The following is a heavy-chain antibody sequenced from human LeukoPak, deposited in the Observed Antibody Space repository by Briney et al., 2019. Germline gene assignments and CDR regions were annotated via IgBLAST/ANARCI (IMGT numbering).Heavy chain of an antibody. CDR2: INHRGST. Sequence: KPSETLSLTCAVYGGSFSGYYWSWIRQPPGKGLEWIGEINHRGSTNYNPSLKSRVTISVDTSKNQFSLKLSSVTAADTAVYYCAPEDCSGGSCYPFDYWGQGTLVTVSS. D-gene: IGHD2-15*01. CDR3: APEDCSGGSCYPFDY. J-gene: IGHJ4*02. V-gene: IGHV4-34*01. CDR1: GGSFSGYY.